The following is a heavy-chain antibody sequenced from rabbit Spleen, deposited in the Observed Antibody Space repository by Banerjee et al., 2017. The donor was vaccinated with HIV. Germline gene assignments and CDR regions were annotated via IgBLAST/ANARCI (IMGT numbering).Heavy chain of an antibody. D-gene: IGHD4-2*01. V-gene: IGHV1S45*01. J-gene: IGHJ4*01. CDR3: ARDAAGREDFNL. CDR2: IDVGRSGST. CDR1: GFDFSSRYW. Sequence: QEQLEESGGGLVKPGGSLTLPCKASGFDFSSRYWICWVRQAPGKGLEWTACIDVGRSGSTYYATWARDRFTISKTSSTTVTLQMTSLTAADTATYFCARDAAGREDFNLWGPGTLVTVS.